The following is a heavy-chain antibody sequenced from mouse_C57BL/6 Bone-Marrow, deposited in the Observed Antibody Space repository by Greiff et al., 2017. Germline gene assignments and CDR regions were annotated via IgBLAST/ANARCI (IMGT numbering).Heavy chain of an antibody. Sequence: QVQLQQSGAELARPGASVTLSCKASGYTFTSYGISWVKQRTGQCLEWIGEIYPRSGNTYYNEKFKGKATLTADKSSSTAYMELRSLTSEDSAVYFCASRGELLRYPWYFDVWGTGTTVTVSS. D-gene: IGHD1-1*01. CDR3: ASRGELLRYPWYFDV. CDR1: GYTFTSYG. J-gene: IGHJ1*03. CDR2: IYPRSGNT. V-gene: IGHV1-81*01.